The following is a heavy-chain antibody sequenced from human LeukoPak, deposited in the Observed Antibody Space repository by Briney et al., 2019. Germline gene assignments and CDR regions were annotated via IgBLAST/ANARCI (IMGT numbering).Heavy chain of an antibody. CDR1: GYTFTGYY. Sequence: ASVKVSCKASGYTFTGYYMHWVRQAPGQGLEWMGWISPNSGGTNYAQKFQGRVTMTRDTSISTAYVELSRLRSDDTAVYYCARDLAGLRYFDWLLGGVRGIDYWGQGTLVTVSS. CDR3: ARDLAGLRYFDWLLGGVRGIDY. V-gene: IGHV1-2*02. CDR2: ISPNSGGT. J-gene: IGHJ4*02. D-gene: IGHD3-9*01.